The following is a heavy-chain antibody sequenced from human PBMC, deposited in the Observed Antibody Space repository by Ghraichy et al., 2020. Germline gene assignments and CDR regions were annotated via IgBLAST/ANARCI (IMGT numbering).Heavy chain of an antibody. Sequence: SETLSLTCTVSGGSISSYYWNWIRQPAGKGLEWIWRIYTSGSTDYNPSLKSRVTMSVDTSKNQFSLKLSSVTAADTAVYYCARFYYDHSGYYFDYWGQGTLVTVSS. CDR1: GGSISSYY. CDR3: ARFYYDHSGYYFDY. D-gene: IGHD3-22*01. V-gene: IGHV4-4*07. J-gene: IGHJ4*02. CDR2: IYTSGST.